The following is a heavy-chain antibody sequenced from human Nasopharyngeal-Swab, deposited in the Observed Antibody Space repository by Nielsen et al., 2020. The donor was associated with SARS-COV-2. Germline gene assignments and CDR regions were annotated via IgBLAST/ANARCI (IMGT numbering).Heavy chain of an antibody. CDR2: DGSSQ. V-gene: IGHV3-30-3*01. CDR3: AKDYRLQDPKHFDS. D-gene: IGHD3-16*01. J-gene: IGHJ4*02. CDR1: GISFSTSV. Sequence: GESLKISCVGSGISFSTSVIHWVRQAPGQGLEWVAVDGSSQQYADSVKGRFTISRDSSRNTLYLQMNSLRAEDTAIYYCAKDYRLQDPKHFDSWGQGILVTVSS.